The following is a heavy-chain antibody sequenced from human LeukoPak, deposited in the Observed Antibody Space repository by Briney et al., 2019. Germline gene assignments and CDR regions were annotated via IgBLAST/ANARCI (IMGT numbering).Heavy chain of an antibody. J-gene: IGHJ4*02. Sequence: SETLSLTCAVYGGSFSGYYWSWIRQPPGKGLEWIGEINHSGSTNYNPSLKSRVTISVDTSKNQFSLTLSSVTAADTAVYYCARRGYRYGYGGWWGYFDYWGQGTLVTVSS. V-gene: IGHV4-34*01. CDR2: INHSGST. D-gene: IGHD5-18*01. CDR1: GGSFSGYY. CDR3: ARRGYRYGYGGWWGYFDY.